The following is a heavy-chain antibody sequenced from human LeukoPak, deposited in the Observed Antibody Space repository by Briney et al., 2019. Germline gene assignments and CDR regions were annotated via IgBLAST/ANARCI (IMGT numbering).Heavy chain of an antibody. D-gene: IGHD5-24*01. V-gene: IGHV3-21*01. CDR2: ISSSSSYI. Sequence: PGGSLRLSCAASGFTFSAYEMNWVRQAPGKGLEWVSSISSSSSYIYYADSVKGRFTISRDNAKNSLYLQMNSLRAEDTAVYYCARRWLQYEAFDIWGQGTMVTVSS. CDR1: GFTFSAYE. CDR3: ARRWLQYEAFDI. J-gene: IGHJ3*02.